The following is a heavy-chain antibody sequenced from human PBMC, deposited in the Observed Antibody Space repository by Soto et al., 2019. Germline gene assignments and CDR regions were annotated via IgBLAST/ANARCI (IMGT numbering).Heavy chain of an antibody. Sequence: SGTLSLTCAVYGGSFRGYYWSRIREPPGMGLEWIGENNHSGSTNYNPSLKSRVIISVDMSKRQFSLKLSSVTAADTAVYYCARGPSMIVVVIHSLKWFDPWGQGTLVAVS. D-gene: IGHD3-22*01. CDR2: NNHSGST. J-gene: IGHJ5*02. CDR3: ARGPSMIVVVIHSLKWFDP. CDR1: GGSFRGYY. V-gene: IGHV4-34*01.